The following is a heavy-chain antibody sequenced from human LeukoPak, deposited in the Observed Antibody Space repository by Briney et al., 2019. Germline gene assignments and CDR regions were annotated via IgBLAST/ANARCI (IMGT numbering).Heavy chain of an antibody. CDR2: ISSSTSTI. CDR3: ANTEYQRLGTDY. V-gene: IGHV3-48*04. CDR1: GFTFSSYN. D-gene: IGHD2-2*01. J-gene: IGHJ4*02. Sequence: GGSLRLSCAASGFTFSSYNMNWVRQAPGKGLEWVSYISSSTSTIYYADSVKGRFTISRDNAKNSLFLQMNSLRTEDTAVYYCANTEYQRLGTDYWGQGTLVTVSS.